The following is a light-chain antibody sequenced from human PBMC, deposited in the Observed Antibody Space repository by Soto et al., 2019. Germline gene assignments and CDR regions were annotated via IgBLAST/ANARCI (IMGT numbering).Light chain of an antibody. V-gene: IGKV1-39*01. CDR1: QSISSY. J-gene: IGKJ1*01. CDR2: AAS. Sequence: DIQMTQSPSSLSASVGDRVTITCRASQSISSYLNWYQQKPGKAPKLLIYAASSLQSGVPSRFSGSGSGTDFTLTISSLQHEDFATYYCQQSYSTQWNFGQGTKVHIK. CDR3: QQSYSTQWN.